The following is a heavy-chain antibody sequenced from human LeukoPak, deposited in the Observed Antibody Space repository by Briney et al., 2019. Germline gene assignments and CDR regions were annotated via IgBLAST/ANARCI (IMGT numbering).Heavy chain of an antibody. Sequence: GASVKVSCKASGYTFTSYAISWVRQAPGQGLEWMGRIIPIFGTANYAQKFQGRVTITTDESTSTAYMELSSLRSEDTAVYYCARDLRGGSSWYGVADNWFDPWGQGTLVTVSS. V-gene: IGHV1-69*05. CDR3: ARDLRGGSSWYGVADNWFDP. CDR1: GYTFTSYA. J-gene: IGHJ5*02. CDR2: IIPIFGTA. D-gene: IGHD6-13*01.